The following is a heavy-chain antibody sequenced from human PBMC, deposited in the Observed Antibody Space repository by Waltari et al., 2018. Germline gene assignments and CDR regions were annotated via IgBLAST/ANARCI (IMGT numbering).Heavy chain of an antibody. V-gene: IGHV4-34*01. D-gene: IGHD2-15*01. CDR1: GGSFSGYY. CDR2: INHSGST. Sequence: QVQLQQWGAGLLKPSETLSLTCAVYGGSFSGYYWIWIRQPPGKGLEWIGEINHSGSTNYNPSLKSRVTISVDTSKNQFSLKLSSVTAADTAVYYCARKVVPARYGMDVWGQGTTVTVSS. J-gene: IGHJ6*02. CDR3: ARKVVPARYGMDV.